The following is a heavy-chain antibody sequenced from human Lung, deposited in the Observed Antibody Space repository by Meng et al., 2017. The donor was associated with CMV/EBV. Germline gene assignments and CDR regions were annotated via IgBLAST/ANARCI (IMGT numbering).Heavy chain of an antibody. CDR1: GFIFSSYH. CDR2: ISFDGSRN. V-gene: IGHV3-30*02. CDR3: VGESPDTYRFDY. Sequence: SCAASGFIFSSYHIHWVRQAPDKGLEWVSFISFDGSRNHYADSVRGRFAVSRDNSDYTAYLHVNSLRAEDTAVYYCVGESPDTYRFDYWGQGTLVTVSS. D-gene: IGHD3-16*01. J-gene: IGHJ4*02.